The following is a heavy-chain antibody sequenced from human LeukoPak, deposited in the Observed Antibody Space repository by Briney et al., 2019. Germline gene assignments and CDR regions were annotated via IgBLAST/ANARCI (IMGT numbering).Heavy chain of an antibody. CDR1: GGSFSGYY. Sequence: PSETLSLTCAVYGGSFSGYYWSWIRQPPGKGREWIGEFNHSGSTNYNPSLKSRVTISVDTSKNQFSLKLSSVTAADTAVYYCARGRQVPAAITGSIVDYWGQGTLVTVSS. CDR2: FNHSGST. CDR3: ARGRQVPAAITGSIVDY. V-gene: IGHV4-34*01. D-gene: IGHD2-2*02. J-gene: IGHJ4*02.